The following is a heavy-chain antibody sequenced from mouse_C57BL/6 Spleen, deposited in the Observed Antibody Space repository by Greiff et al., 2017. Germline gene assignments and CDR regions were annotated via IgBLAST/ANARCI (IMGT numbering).Heavy chain of an antibody. J-gene: IGHJ3*01. D-gene: IGHD2-2*01. CDR1: GYTFTSYW. V-gene: IGHV1-50*01. CDR2: IDPSDSYT. Sequence: QVQLQQPGAELVKPGASVKLSCKASGYTFTSYWMQWVKQRPGQGLEWIGEIDPSDSYTNYNQKFKGKATLTVDTSSSAAYMQLSSLTSEDSAVYYCARSGVTTEFAYWGQGTLVTVSA. CDR3: ARSGVTTEFAY.